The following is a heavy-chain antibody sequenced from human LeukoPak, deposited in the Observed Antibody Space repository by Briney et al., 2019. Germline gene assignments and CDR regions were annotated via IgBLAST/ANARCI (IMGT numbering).Heavy chain of an antibody. Sequence: GGSLRLSCAASGFTFSSYDMHWVRQPTGKGLEWASGIGKGGDPYYAGCGKGRFTISRENATTSLYIQMNSLRAADTDVYYCARGGPEGFDPWGQGTLVTVSS. V-gene: IGHV3-13*05. CDR1: GFTFSSYD. J-gene: IGHJ5*02. CDR2: IGKGGDP. CDR3: ARGGPEGFDP.